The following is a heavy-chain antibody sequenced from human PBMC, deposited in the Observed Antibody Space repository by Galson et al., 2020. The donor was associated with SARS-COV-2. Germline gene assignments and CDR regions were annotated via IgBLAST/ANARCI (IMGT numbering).Heavy chain of an antibody. CDR2: IYIGDSDT. J-gene: IGHJ4*02. Sequence: TGGSLRLSCKGSGYTFTSYWIGWVRQMPGKGLEWMGIIYIGDSDTRYSPSFQGQVTISADKSINTAYLQWSSLKASDTAIYYCARHIRARPFDNWGQGTLVTVSS. CDR1: GYTFTSYW. CDR3: ARHIRARPFDN. D-gene: IGHD2-21*01. V-gene: IGHV5-51*01.